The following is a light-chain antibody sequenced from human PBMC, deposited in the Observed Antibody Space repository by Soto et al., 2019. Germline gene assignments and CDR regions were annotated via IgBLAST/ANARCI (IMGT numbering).Light chain of an antibody. CDR2: DAS. CDR1: QSVSSY. Sequence: EIVLTQSPATLSLSPGERANLSCRASQSVSSYLAWYQQKPGQAPRLLIYDASNRATGIPARFSGSGSGTDFTLTISCLEPEDFAVYYCQQRSNWPTFGGGTKVEIK. J-gene: IGKJ4*01. V-gene: IGKV3-11*01. CDR3: QQRSNWPT.